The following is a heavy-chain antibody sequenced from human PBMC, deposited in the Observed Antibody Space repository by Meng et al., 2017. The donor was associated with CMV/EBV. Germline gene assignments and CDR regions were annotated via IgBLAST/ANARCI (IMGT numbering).Heavy chain of an antibody. CDR2: IYYSGST. CDR3: AGQNVAAAAGTVFDY. J-gene: IGHJ4*02. V-gene: IGHV4-59*01. CDR1: GGSISSYY. D-gene: IGHD6-13*01. Sequence: SETLSLTCTVSGGSISSYYWSWIRQPPGKGLEWSGYIYYSGSTNYNPSLKSRVTISVDTSKNQFSLKLSSVTAADTAVYYCAGQNVAAAAGTVFDYWGQGTLVTVSS.